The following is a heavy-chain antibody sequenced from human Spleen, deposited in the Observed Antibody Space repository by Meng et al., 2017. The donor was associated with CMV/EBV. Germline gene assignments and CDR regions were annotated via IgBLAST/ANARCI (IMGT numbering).Heavy chain of an antibody. D-gene: IGHD3-9*01. Sequence: SETLSLTCTVSGDSLSSGGFFWSWIRQHPGKGLEWIGYIYFSGSTYYNPSLKSRVTISLDTSKNQFSLRLNSVTAADTAVYYCARGHLPRTYYDILTGPHRRWFDPWGQGTLVTVSS. CDR3: ARGHLPRTYYDILTGPHRRWFDP. V-gene: IGHV4-31*03. CDR2: IYFSGST. CDR1: GDSLSSGGFF. J-gene: IGHJ5*02.